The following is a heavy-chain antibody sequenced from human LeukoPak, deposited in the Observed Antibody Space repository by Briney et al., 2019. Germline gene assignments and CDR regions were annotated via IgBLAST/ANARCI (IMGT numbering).Heavy chain of an antibody. CDR2: IYYSGST. CDR1: GGSISSSSYY. V-gene: IGHV4-39*07. CDR3: ARGHSGSYYRSDGLVFDI. D-gene: IGHD1-26*01. J-gene: IGHJ3*02. Sequence: SETLSLTCNVSGGSISSSSYYWGWIRQPPGKGLEWIGSIYYSGSTYYNPSLKSRVTISVDTSKNQFSLKLSSVTAADTAVYYCARGHSGSYYRSDGLVFDIWGQGTMVTVSS.